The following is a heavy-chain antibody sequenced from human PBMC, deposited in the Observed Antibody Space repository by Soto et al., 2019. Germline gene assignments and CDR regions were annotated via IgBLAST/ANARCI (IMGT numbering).Heavy chain of an antibody. Sequence: QVQLQESGPGLVKPSGTLSLTCAVFGGSISNSNWWIWVRQPPGKGLDWIGEIFHSGSTNYNSSLMGRVTISVVKANNQFSLKLSSVTAADTAVYYCAHRPIVGAAIWGQGTLVTVSS. CDR1: GGSISNSNW. CDR3: AHRPIVGAAI. J-gene: IGHJ4*02. D-gene: IGHD1-26*01. CDR2: IFHSGST. V-gene: IGHV4-4*02.